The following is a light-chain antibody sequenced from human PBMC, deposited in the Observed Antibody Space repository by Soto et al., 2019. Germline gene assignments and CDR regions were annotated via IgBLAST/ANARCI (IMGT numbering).Light chain of an antibody. CDR3: QQSASLPPT. CDR2: GVS. J-gene: IGKJ4*01. Sequence: DIQMTQSPSSVSASVGDKVAITCRASQGIDSWLAWYQQKPGKAPQLLIYGVSSLQSGVPSRFKGSGSGTDFTLTISSLQPEDFATYFCQQSASLPPTVGGGTKVDIK. CDR1: QGIDSW. V-gene: IGKV1-12*01.